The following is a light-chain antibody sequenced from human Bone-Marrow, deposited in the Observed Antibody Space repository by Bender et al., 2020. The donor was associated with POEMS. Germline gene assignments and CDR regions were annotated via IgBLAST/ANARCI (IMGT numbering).Light chain of an antibody. J-gene: IGLJ3*02. CDR3: AAWEDSLNGWV. Sequence: QSVLTQPHSASGTPGQRVTISCSGSSSNIGTNPVNWYQQLPGTAPKLLISINNQRPSWVPDRFSGSKSGTSASLAISGLQSEDEADYYCAAWEDSLNGWVFGGGTKLTVL. V-gene: IGLV1-44*01. CDR1: SSNIGTNP. CDR2: INN.